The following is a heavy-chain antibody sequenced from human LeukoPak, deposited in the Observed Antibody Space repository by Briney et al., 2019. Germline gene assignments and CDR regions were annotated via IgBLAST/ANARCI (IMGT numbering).Heavy chain of an antibody. Sequence: ASVKVSCKASGYTFTSYDINWVRQATGQGLEWMGWMNPNSGNTGYAQKFQGRVTMTRNTSISTAYMELSSLRSEDTAVYYCASGGVYDFWGGYQYYFDYWGQGTLVTVSS. J-gene: IGHJ4*02. CDR3: ASGGVYDFWGGYQYYFDY. CDR1: GYTFTSYD. D-gene: IGHD3-3*01. V-gene: IGHV1-8*01. CDR2: MNPNSGNT.